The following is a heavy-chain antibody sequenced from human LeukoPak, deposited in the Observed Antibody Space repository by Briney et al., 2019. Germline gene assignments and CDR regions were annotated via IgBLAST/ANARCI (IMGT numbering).Heavy chain of an antibody. D-gene: IGHD1-7*01. CDR2: IKQDGSEK. V-gene: IGHV3-7*01. CDR1: GFTFSSYW. J-gene: IGHJ6*02. CDR3: ARVLTGTTYYYYGMDV. Sequence: GGSLRLSCAASGFTFSSYWMSWVRQAPGKGLEWVANIKQDGSEKYYVDSVKGRFTISRDNAKNSLYLQMNSLRAEDTAVYYCARVLTGTTYYYYGMDVWGQGTTVTVS.